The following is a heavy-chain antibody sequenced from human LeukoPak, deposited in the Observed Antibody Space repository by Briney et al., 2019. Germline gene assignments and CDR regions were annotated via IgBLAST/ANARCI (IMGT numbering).Heavy chain of an antibody. CDR1: GGTFSSYA. CDR3: ARGPTEWPYYYYMDV. J-gene: IGHJ6*03. D-gene: IGHD3-3*01. Sequence: ASVKVSCKASGGTFSSYAISWVRQAPGQGLEWMGGIIPIFGTANYAQKFQGRVTITTDESTSTAYMELSSLRSEDTAVYYCARGPTEWPYYYYMDVWAKGPRSPSP. CDR2: IIPIFGTA. V-gene: IGHV1-69*05.